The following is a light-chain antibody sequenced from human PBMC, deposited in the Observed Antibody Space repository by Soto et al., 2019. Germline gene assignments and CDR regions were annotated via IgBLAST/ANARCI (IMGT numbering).Light chain of an antibody. CDR3: QQYHKWPLP. CDR2: GAS. J-gene: IGKJ4*01. Sequence: EVVMTQSPATLSVSPGERVTLSCRASQSISSYLAWYQQKPGQAPRLLIYGASTRATGTPARFSGSGSGTEFTLPISRLQAGDFAVCPCQQYHKWPLPFGGGAKVEIK. V-gene: IGKV3-15*01. CDR1: QSISSY.